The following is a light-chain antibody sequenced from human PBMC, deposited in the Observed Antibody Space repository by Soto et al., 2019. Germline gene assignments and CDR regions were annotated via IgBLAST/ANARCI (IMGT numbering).Light chain of an antibody. J-gene: IGKJ4*01. CDR1: RSVGNN. CDR3: QQHADWPLT. Sequence: IVLTHPPATLSWSPGEIATLSGRASRSVGNNLAWYQKKPGQAPGLLIYAASTRDTGIPARFSGSGSGTDFTLTISSLEPEDFAVYYCQQHADWPLTFGGGTKVDIK. CDR2: AAS. V-gene: IGKV3-11*01.